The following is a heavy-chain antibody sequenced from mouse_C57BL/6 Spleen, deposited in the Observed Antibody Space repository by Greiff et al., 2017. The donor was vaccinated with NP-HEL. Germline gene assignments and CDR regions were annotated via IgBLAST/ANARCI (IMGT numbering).Heavy chain of an antibody. Sequence: QVQLQQPGAELVKPGASVKLSCKASGYTFTSYWMHRVKQRPGQGLEWIGMIHPNSGSTNYNEKFKSKATLTVDKSSSTAYMQLSSLTSEDSAVYYCATGGSSYDWYFDVWGTGTTVTVSS. CDR3: ATGGSSYDWYFDV. D-gene: IGHD1-1*01. V-gene: IGHV1-64*01. CDR1: GYTFTSYW. CDR2: IHPNSGST. J-gene: IGHJ1*03.